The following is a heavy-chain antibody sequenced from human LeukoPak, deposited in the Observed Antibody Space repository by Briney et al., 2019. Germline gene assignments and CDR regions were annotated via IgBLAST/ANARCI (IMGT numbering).Heavy chain of an antibody. Sequence: GRSLRLSCAASGFTFSSYSMNWVRQAPGKGLEWVSSISSSSSYIYYADSVKGRFTISRDNAKNSLYLQMNSLRAEDTAVYYCARDPSIAAAGGNFDYWGQGTLVTVSS. CDR3: ARDPSIAAAGGNFDY. CDR1: GFTFSSYS. V-gene: IGHV3-21*01. CDR2: ISSSSSYI. D-gene: IGHD6-13*01. J-gene: IGHJ4*02.